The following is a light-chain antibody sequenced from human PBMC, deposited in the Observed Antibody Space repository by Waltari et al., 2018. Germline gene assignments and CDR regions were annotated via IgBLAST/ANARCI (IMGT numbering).Light chain of an antibody. Sequence: EIVLTQSPGTLSLSPGERATLSCRASQSVSSSYLAWYQQKPGQAPRLLIYGASSRATGIPDRFSGSGSGTDFTLTISRLKPEDFAVYYCQQYGSSPPGFGGGTKVEIK. V-gene: IGKV3-20*01. CDR1: QSVSSSY. J-gene: IGKJ4*01. CDR2: GAS. CDR3: QQYGSSPPG.